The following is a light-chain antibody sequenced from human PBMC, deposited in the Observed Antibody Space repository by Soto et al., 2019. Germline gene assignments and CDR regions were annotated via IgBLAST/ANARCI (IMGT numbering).Light chain of an antibody. J-gene: IGKJ1*01. CDR2: GAS. CDR3: QQYGATPGT. CDR1: QSVPKSY. Sequence: EIVLTQSPDTLSLSPGERVTLSCRATQSVPKSYLAWFQQKPGQAPRLLIHGASYRATGTPDRFSGSGSGTDFTLTISRLEPEDFAVYYCQQYGATPGTFGQGTKLDIQ. V-gene: IGKV3-20*01.